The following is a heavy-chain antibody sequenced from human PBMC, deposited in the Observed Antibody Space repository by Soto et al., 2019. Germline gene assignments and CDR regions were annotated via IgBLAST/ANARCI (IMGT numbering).Heavy chain of an antibody. D-gene: IGHD1-26*01. V-gene: IGHV3-7*04. CDR2: INQDGSEK. Sequence: EVHLVESGGGLVQTGGSLRLSCAIFESTVSRDWMNWVRQAPGKGLEWVAHINQDGSEKYYVDSVKGRFTISRDNAKKSLYLHMNRLRPADTAMYYCSGGVGDAFWGQGTLVTVSS. J-gene: IGHJ4*02. CDR3: SGGVGDAF. CDR1: ESTVSRDW.